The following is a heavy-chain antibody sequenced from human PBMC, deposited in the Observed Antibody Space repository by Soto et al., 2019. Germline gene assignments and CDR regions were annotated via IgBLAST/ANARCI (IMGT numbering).Heavy chain of an antibody. J-gene: IGHJ3*02. Sequence: ASVKVSCKASGYTFTSYDINWVRQATGQGLEWMGWMNPNSGNTGYAQKFQGRVTMTRNTSISTAYMELSSLRSEDTAVYYCARRDSGIGYCSSTSCWSDAFDIWGQGTMVTVSS. CDR3: ARRDSGIGYCSSTSCWSDAFDI. CDR1: GYTFTSYD. V-gene: IGHV1-8*01. CDR2: MNPNSGNT. D-gene: IGHD2-2*01.